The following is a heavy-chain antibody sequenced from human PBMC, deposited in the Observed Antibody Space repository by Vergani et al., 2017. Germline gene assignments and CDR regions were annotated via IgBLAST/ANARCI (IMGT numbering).Heavy chain of an antibody. CDR3: ASGDSNYVDWFDP. V-gene: IGHV4-31*03. Sequence: QVQLQESGPGLVKPSQTLSLTCTVSGGSISSGGYYWSWIRQPPGKGLEWIGYIYYSGSTYYNPSLKSRVTISVDTSKNQFSLKLSSVTAADTAVYYCASGDSNYVDWFDPWGQGTLVTVSS. J-gene: IGHJ5*02. CDR1: GGSISSGGYY. CDR2: IYYSGST. D-gene: IGHD4-11*01.